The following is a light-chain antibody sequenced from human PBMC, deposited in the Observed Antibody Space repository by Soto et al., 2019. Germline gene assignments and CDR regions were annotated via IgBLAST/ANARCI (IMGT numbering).Light chain of an antibody. CDR1: RSDVGGDNY. CDR2: EVN. CDR3: SSYTSAGV. J-gene: IGLJ3*02. V-gene: IGLV2-14*01. Sequence: QPVLTQPASVSGSPGQSITISCTGTRSDVGGDNYVSWYQQHPGKAPKLMLYEVNNRPSGVSNRFSGSKSGNTASLTISGLQTEDEADYYCSSYTSAGVFGGGTKVTVL.